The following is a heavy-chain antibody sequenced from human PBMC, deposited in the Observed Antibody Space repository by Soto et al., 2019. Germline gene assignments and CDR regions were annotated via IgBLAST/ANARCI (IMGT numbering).Heavy chain of an antibody. V-gene: IGHV3-11*01. D-gene: IGHD6-6*01. Sequence: QVQLVESGGGLVKPGGSLRLSCAASGFTFGDYYMRWIRQAPGKGLEWVSYISSSGSSTYYVDSVRGRFTISRDNAKNSLYQQMDSLRAEDTAVYYWARAAAARPAACYWGQGTLVTVSS. CDR3: ARAAAARPAACY. CDR1: GFTFGDYY. J-gene: IGHJ4*02. CDR2: ISSSGSST.